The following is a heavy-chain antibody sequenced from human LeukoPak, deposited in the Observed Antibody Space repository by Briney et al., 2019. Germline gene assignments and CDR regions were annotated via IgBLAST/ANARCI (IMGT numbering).Heavy chain of an antibody. D-gene: IGHD6-6*01. Sequence: GGSLRHSCAASGVTFSSYAMHWVRQAPGKGLEWVAVISYDGSNKYYADSVKGRFTISRDNSKNTLYLQMNSLRAEDTAVYYCASRRYSSSTPLDYWGQGTLVTVSS. J-gene: IGHJ4*02. CDR2: ISYDGSNK. V-gene: IGHV3-30-3*01. CDR3: ASRRYSSSTPLDY. CDR1: GVTFSSYA.